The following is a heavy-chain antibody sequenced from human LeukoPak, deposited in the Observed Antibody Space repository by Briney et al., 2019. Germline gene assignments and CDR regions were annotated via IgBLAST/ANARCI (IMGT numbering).Heavy chain of an antibody. J-gene: IGHJ6*02. CDR3: ARSLGGSYYFDYYFYGMDV. Sequence: SETLSLTCAVSGDSISSYYWSWIRQPPGRGLEWIGYVYYGGNTNYSPSLKSRVTISPDTSKNQFSLRLNSVTAADAAVYYSARSLGGSYYFDYYFYGMDVWGQGTPVTVSS. CDR1: GDSISSYY. V-gene: IGHV4-59*01. CDR2: VYYGGNT. D-gene: IGHD1-26*01.